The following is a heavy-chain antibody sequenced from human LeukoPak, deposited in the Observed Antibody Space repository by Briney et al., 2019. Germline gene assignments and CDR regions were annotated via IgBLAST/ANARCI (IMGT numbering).Heavy chain of an antibody. CDR3: ARWGSTSCYDY. CDR1: GFTFRSSW. CDR2: ISTNGDST. Sequence: GGSLRLSCAASGFTFRSSWMHWVRQAPGKGLEYVSAISTNGDSTYYADSVKGRFTISRDNSKNTLFLQMGSLRADDMAVYYCARWGSTSCYDYWGQGTLVTVSS. V-gene: IGHV3-64*02. D-gene: IGHD2-2*01. J-gene: IGHJ4*02.